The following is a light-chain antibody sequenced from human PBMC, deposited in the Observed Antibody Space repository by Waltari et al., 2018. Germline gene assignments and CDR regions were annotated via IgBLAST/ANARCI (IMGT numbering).Light chain of an antibody. J-gene: IGLJ3*02. Sequence: QSALTQPPSASGSPGQSVTISCTGTSSDVGGYTYVPWYQQHPGKAPKVMIYEVSKRPSGVPDRFSGSKSGNTASLTVSGVQAEDEADYYCSSYGGSNNLVFGGGTKLTVL. CDR1: SSDVGGYTY. CDR3: SSYGGSNNLV. V-gene: IGLV2-8*01. CDR2: EVS.